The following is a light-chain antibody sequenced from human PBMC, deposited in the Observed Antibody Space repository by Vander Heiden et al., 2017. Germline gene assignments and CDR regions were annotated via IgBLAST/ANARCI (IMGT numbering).Light chain of an antibody. CDR2: GAS. J-gene: IGKJ5*01. V-gene: IGKV3-15*01. CDR3: QQYNNWPLT. Sequence: ELVMPQSPATLSVSLGERATLSCRASQSVSSNLAWYQQKPGQAPRLLIYGASTRGTGIPARFSGSGSGTEFTLTISSLQSEDFAVYYCQQYNNWPLTFGQGTRLEIK. CDR1: QSVSSN.